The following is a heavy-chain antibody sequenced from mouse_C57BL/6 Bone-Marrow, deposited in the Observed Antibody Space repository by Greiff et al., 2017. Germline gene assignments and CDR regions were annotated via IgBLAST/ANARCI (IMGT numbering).Heavy chain of an antibody. V-gene: IGHV7-3*01. CDR1: GFTFTDYY. D-gene: IGHD2-10*01. CDR2: IRNKANGYTT. CDR3: ARSVLPEAY. J-gene: IGHJ3*01. Sequence: EVQLVESGGGLVQPGGSLSLSCAASGFTFTDYYMSWVRQPPGKALEWLGFIRNKANGYTTEYSASVKGRFTISRDNSQSILYLQMNALRAEDSATYYCARSVLPEAYWGQGTLVTVSA.